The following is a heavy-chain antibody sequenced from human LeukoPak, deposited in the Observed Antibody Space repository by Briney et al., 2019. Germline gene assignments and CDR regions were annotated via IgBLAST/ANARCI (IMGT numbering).Heavy chain of an antibody. Sequence: GGSLRLSCAASGFTFSSYDMHWVRQATGKGLEWVSVIGTAGDTYYPGSVKGRLTISRENAKNSLYLQMKSLRAGDTAVYYCARGSSGHIHPTKYFDLWGRGTLVTVSS. V-gene: IGHV3-13*01. CDR2: IGTAGDT. CDR3: ARGSSGHIHPTKYFDL. D-gene: IGHD3-22*01. J-gene: IGHJ2*01. CDR1: GFTFSSYD.